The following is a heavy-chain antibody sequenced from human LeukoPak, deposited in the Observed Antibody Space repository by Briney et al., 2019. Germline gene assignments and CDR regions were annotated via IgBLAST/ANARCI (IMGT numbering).Heavy chain of an antibody. CDR3: ARAGYSSSWYGRGNYFDY. J-gene: IGHJ4*02. CDR1: GFTFDDYG. CDR2: INWNGGST. Sequence: PGGSLRLSCAASGFTFDDYGMSWVRQAPGKGLEWVSGINWNGGSTGYADSVKGRFTISRDNAKNTLYLQMNSLRAEGTAVYYCARAGYSSSWYGRGNYFDYWGQGTLVTVSS. V-gene: IGHV3-20*04. D-gene: IGHD6-13*01.